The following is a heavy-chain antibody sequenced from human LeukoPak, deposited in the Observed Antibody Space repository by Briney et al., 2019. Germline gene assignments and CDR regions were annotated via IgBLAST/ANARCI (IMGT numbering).Heavy chain of an antibody. V-gene: IGHV4-59*01. CDR2: IYYSGST. CDR1: GGSISSYY. D-gene: IGHD4-17*01. Sequence: PSETLSLTCTVSGGSISSYYWSWIRQPPGKGLEWIGYIYYSGSTNYNPSLKSRVTISVDTSKNQFSLKLSSVTAADTAVYYCARGYDYGDYDASGYWGQGTLVTVSS. J-gene: IGHJ4*02. CDR3: ARGYDYGDYDASGY.